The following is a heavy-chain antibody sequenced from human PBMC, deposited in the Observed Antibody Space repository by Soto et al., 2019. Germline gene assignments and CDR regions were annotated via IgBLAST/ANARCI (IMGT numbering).Heavy chain of an antibody. Sequence: SETLSLTCTVSGGSISSYYWSWIRQPPGKGLEWIGYIYYSGSTNYNPSLKSRVTISVDTSKNQFSLKLSSVTAADTAVYYCATSGYLSYFDYWGQGPLVTVSS. CDR2: IYYSGST. J-gene: IGHJ4*02. D-gene: IGHD5-12*01. CDR3: ATSGYLSYFDY. CDR1: GGSISSYY. V-gene: IGHV4-59*08.